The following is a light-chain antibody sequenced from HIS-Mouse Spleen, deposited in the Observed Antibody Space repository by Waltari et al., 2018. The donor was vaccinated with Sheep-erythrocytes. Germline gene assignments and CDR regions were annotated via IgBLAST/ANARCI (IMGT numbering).Light chain of an antibody. V-gene: IGLV2-11*01. CDR3: CSYAGSYNHV. J-gene: IGLJ1*01. CDR2: DVS. Sequence: QSALTQPRSVSGSPGQSVTISCTGTSSDVGGYNYVSWYQQHPGKAPTLMIYDVSKRPYWGPYRCSGSKSGNTASLTISGLQAEDEADYYCCSYAGSYNHVFATGTKVTVL. CDR1: SSDVGGYNY.